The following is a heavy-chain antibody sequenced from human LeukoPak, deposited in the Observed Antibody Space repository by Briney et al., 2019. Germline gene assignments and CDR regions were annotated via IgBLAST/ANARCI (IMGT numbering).Heavy chain of an antibody. D-gene: IGHD3-10*01. CDR1: GYTFTSYG. Sequence: ASVKVSCKASGYTFTSYGISWVRQAPGQGLEWMGWISAYNGNTNYAQKLQGRVTMTTDTSTSTAYMELRSLRSDDTAVYYCASTGTMVRGVRNDAFDIWGQETMVTVSS. J-gene: IGHJ3*02. CDR3: ASTGTMVRGVRNDAFDI. V-gene: IGHV1-18*01. CDR2: ISAYNGNT.